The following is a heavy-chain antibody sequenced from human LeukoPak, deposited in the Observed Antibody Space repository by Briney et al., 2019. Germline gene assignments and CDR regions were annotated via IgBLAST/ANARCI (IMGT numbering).Heavy chain of an antibody. D-gene: IGHD6-19*01. CDR3: ARDWRIAVAGHNYFDP. Sequence: SETLSLTCTVTGDSLSSGSYYWSWIRQPAGKGLEWIGRIYTTGSTNYNPSLKSRVTISVDTSKNRFSLKLRPVTAADTAVYYCARDWRIAVAGHNYFDPWGLGTLVTVSS. V-gene: IGHV4-61*02. CDR1: GDSLSSGSYY. CDR2: IYTTGST. J-gene: IGHJ5*02.